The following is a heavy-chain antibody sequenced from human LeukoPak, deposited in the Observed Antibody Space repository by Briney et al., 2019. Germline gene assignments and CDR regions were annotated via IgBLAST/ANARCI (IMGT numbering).Heavy chain of an antibody. CDR2: ISYDGSNK. J-gene: IGHJ6*02. V-gene: IGHV3-30*03. CDR1: GFTFSSYG. D-gene: IGHD3-3*01. CDR3: ARDAPSRVTIFGVVTNYYYYGMDV. Sequence: GGSLRLSCAASGFTFSSYGMHWVRQAPGKGLEWVAVISYDGSNKYYADSVKGRFTISRDNSKNTLYLQMNSLRAEDTAVYYCARDAPSRVTIFGVVTNYYYYGMDVWGQGTTVTVSS.